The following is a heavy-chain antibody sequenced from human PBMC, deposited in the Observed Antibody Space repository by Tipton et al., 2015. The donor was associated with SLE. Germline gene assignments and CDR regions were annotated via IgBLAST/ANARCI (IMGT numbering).Heavy chain of an antibody. D-gene: IGHD4-11*01. V-gene: IGHV3-30*02. J-gene: IGHJ4*02. CDR2: IRYDGNNK. Sequence: SLRLSCVASGFTFSTQVMHWVRQAPGKGLEWVALIRYDGNNKYYADSVKGRFTISRDNSKNTLYLQMNNLRADDTAVYYCAKDLGLTTTTAYFDSWGQGTLVTVSS. CDR3: AKDLGLTTTTAYFDS. CDR1: GFTFSTQV.